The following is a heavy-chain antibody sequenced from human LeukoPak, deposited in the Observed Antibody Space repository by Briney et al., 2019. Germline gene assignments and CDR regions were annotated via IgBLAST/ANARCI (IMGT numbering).Heavy chain of an antibody. CDR2: IYSGGNT. V-gene: IGHV3-53*01. Sequence: GGALRLSCAASGFSVSTNCMGWVRQAPGKGLEWVSIIYSGGNTSYADSVKGRFTISRDSSRNTLYLQMSSLRADDTAVYYCARIASDSRGWYHFDSWGQGTLVTVSS. D-gene: IGHD6-19*01. CDR3: ARIASDSRGWYHFDS. CDR1: GFSVSTNC. J-gene: IGHJ4*02.